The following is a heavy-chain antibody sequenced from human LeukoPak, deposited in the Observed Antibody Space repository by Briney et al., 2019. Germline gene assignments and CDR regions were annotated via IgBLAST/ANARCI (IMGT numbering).Heavy chain of an antibody. CDR1: GGSFSGYY. CDR2: INHSGST. Sequence: SETLSLTCAVYGGSFSGYYWSWIRQPPGKGLEWIGEINHSGSTNYNPSLKSRVTISVDTSKNQFSLKLSSVTAADTAVYYCARRAISSSWYRQGEYCFDYWGQGTLVTVSS. D-gene: IGHD6-13*01. V-gene: IGHV4-34*01. CDR3: ARRAISSSWYRQGEYCFDY. J-gene: IGHJ4*02.